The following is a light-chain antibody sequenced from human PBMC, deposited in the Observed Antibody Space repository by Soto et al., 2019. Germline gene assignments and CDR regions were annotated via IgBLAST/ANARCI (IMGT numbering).Light chain of an antibody. Sequence: EIVLTQSPASLSLSAGGRATISCRASQSISDALAWYQQKPGQAPRLLIYGASKRASGFPARFSGSGSGTDFTLTISSLQSEDFAVYYCQQYNNWPRTFGQGTKVDIK. CDR3: QQYNNWPRT. CDR2: GAS. V-gene: IGKV3-15*01. CDR1: QSISDA. J-gene: IGKJ1*01.